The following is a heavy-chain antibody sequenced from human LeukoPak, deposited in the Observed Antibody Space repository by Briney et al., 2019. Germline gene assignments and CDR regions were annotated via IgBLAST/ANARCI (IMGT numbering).Heavy chain of an antibody. CDR2: IYYSGST. CDR1: CGSISSYY. CDR3: ARDRSGTGMDV. Sequence: SDTLSLTCTVSCGSISSYYWSWTRQPPGKGLEWIGYIYYSGSTNYNPSLKSRVTISVDTSKNQFSLKLSSVTAADTAVYYCARDRSGTGMDVWGKGTTVTVSS. J-gene: IGHJ6*04. V-gene: IGHV4-59*01.